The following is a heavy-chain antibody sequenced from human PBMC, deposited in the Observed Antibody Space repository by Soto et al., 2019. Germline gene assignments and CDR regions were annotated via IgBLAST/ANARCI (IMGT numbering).Heavy chain of an antibody. V-gene: IGHV3-23*01. CDR2: ISGSAATT. D-gene: IGHD3-22*01. J-gene: IGHJ4*02. CDR3: AKAPAVVFTPFDY. Sequence: GGSLRLSCAASGFTFSSYAMSWVRQATGKGLEWVSTISGSAATTYYADSVKGRFTISRDNSKNTLYLQMNSLRAEDTAVYYCAKAPAVVFTPFDYWGQGTLVTVSS. CDR1: GFTFSSYA.